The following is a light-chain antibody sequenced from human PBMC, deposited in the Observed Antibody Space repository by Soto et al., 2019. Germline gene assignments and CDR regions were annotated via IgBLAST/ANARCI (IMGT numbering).Light chain of an antibody. J-gene: IGLJ1*01. V-gene: IGLV2-23*01. CDR3: CSYAGSSTYV. CDR1: SSDVGSYNF. CDR2: EGS. Sequence: QSALTQPASVSGSPGQSITISCTGTSSDVGSYNFVSWYQQHPGKAPKLMIYEGSERPSGISTRFSGSKSGNTASLTISGLQAEDEADYHCCSYAGSSTYVFGTGTKLTVL.